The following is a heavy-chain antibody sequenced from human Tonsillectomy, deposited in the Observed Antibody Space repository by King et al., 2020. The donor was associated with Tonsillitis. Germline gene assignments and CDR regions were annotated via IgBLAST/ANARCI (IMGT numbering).Heavy chain of an antibody. CDR2: IYSGGST. J-gene: IGHJ4*02. CDR3: ARDVAAAGFLWD. Sequence: VQLVESGRGLIQPGGSLRLSCVASGFTVSSNYMSWVRQAPGKGLEWVSVIYSGGSTYYTDSVKGRFTISRDNSKNTLYLQINSLRAEDTAVYYCARDVAAAGFLWDWGQGTLVTVSS. CDR1: GFTVSSNY. V-gene: IGHV3-53*01. D-gene: IGHD6-13*01.